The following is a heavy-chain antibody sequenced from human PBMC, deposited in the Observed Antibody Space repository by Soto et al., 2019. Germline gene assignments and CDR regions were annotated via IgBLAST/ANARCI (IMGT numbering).Heavy chain of an antibody. J-gene: IGHJ4*02. D-gene: IGHD3-3*01. CDR1: GFTFSSHG. CDR2: IPYDGSHQ. Sequence: QVHLVESGGGVVQPGRSLRLSCAASGFTFSSHGMHWIRQAPGKGLEWVAVIPYDGSHQYYADSVKGRFSISRDNSKNTLYLQMNSLRAEDTAVDYCAKLRVLEWEVQESDYWGQGTLVSVSS. CDR3: AKLRVLEWEVQESDY. V-gene: IGHV3-30*18.